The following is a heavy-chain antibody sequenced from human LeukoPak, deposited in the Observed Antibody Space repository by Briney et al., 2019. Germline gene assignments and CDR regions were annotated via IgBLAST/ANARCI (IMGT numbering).Heavy chain of an antibody. CDR1: GGSFSGYC. CDR2: INHSGST. D-gene: IGHD2-15*01. Sequence: SETLSLTCAVYGGSFSGYCWSWIRQPPGKGLEWIGEINHSGSTNYNPSLKSRVTISVDTSKNQFSLKLNSVTAADTAVYYCARDWVVSAAKGWFDPWGQGSLVTVSS. V-gene: IGHV4-34*01. J-gene: IGHJ5*02. CDR3: ARDWVVSAAKGWFDP.